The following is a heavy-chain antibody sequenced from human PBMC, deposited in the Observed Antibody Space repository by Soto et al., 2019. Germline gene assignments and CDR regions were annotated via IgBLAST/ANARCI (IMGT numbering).Heavy chain of an antibody. D-gene: IGHD4-17*01. CDR3: AKDQFSLATVTTSKVPSEDWFDP. Sequence: GGSLRLSCAASGFTFSSYAMSWVRQAPGKGLEWVSAISGSGGSTYYADSVKGRFTISRDNSKNTLYLQMNSLRAEDTAVYYCAKDQFSLATVTTSKVPSEDWFDPWGQGTLVTVSS. CDR2: ISGSGGST. J-gene: IGHJ5*02. V-gene: IGHV3-23*01. CDR1: GFTFSSYA.